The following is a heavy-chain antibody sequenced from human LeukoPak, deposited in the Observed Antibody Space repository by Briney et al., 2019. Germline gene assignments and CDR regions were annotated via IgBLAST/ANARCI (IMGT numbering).Heavy chain of an antibody. J-gene: IGHJ1*01. Sequence: SETLSLTCTVSSGSISSDFISSYYWSWIRQPPGKGLEWIGYIYHSGSTYYNPSLKSRVTISVDRSKNQFSLKLSSVTAADTAVYYCARRADYDFWSGSLEHWGQGTLVTVSS. D-gene: IGHD3-3*01. CDR2: IYHSGST. CDR1: SGSISSDFISSYY. CDR3: ARRADYDFWSGSLEH. V-gene: IGHV4-30-2*01.